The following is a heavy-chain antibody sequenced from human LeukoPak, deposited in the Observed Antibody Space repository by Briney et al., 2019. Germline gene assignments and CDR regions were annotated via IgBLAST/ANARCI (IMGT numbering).Heavy chain of an antibody. V-gene: IGHV4-61*02. Sequence: PSETLSLTCTVSGGSISSGSYYWSWIRQPAGKGLEWIVRIYTSGSTNYNPSLKSRVTISVYTSKNQFSLKLSSVTAADTAVYYCARERRYDFWGGLGYNWFDPWGQGTLVTVSS. CDR2: IYTSGST. CDR1: GGSISSGSYY. J-gene: IGHJ5*02. CDR3: ARERRYDFWGGLGYNWFDP. D-gene: IGHD3-3*01.